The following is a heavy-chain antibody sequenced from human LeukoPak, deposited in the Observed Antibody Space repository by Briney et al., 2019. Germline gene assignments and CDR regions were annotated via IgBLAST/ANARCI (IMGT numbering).Heavy chain of an antibody. J-gene: IGHJ4*02. Sequence: SETLSLTCAVYGGSFSGYYWSWIRQPPGKGLEWIGEINHSGSTNYNPSLKSRVTISVDTSKNQFSLKLSSVTAADTAVYYCASFLYDYVWGSYRYVFDYWGQGTLVTVSS. V-gene: IGHV4-34*01. CDR3: ASFLYDYVWGSYRYVFDY. D-gene: IGHD3-16*02. CDR1: GGSFSGYY. CDR2: INHSGST.